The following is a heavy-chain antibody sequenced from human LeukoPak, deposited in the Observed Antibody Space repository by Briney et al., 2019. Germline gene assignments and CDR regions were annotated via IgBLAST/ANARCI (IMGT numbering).Heavy chain of an antibody. CDR1: GGTFSSYA. Sequence: SVKVSCKASGGTFSSYAISWVRQAPGQGLEWMGGIIPIFGTANYAQKFQGRVTITTDESTSTAYMELSSLRSEDTAVYYCARGLRAYCSGGSCSAGYWGQGTLVTVSS. CDR2: IIPIFGTA. J-gene: IGHJ4*02. CDR3: ARGLRAYCSGGSCSAGY. D-gene: IGHD2-15*01. V-gene: IGHV1-69*05.